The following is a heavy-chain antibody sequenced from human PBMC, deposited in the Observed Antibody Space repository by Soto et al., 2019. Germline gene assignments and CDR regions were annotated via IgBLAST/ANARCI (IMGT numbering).Heavy chain of an antibody. CDR3: ARDVPYYDFWSGRNSYGMDV. CDR2: IIPIFGTA. CDR1: GGTFSSYA. Sequence: GSSVKVSCKASGGTFSSYAISWVRQAPGQGLEWMGGIIPIFGTANYAQKFQGRVTITADESTSTAYMELRSLRSDDTAVYYCARDVPYYDFWSGRNSYGMDVWGQGTTVTVSS. D-gene: IGHD3-3*01. V-gene: IGHV1-69*13. J-gene: IGHJ6*02.